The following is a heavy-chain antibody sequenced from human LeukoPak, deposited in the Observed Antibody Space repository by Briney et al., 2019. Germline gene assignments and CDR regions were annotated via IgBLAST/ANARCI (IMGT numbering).Heavy chain of an antibody. Sequence: PSETLSLTCAVSGVSISTSCWSWIRQPPGKGLEWIGYIYYTGSTSYDPSLKSRVTISLDTSKNQFSLKLSSVTAADTAVYYCARLTWDTTMVRYYFDFWGQGTLVTVSS. D-gene: IGHD5-18*01. CDR3: ARLTWDTTMVRYYFDF. V-gene: IGHV4-59*08. J-gene: IGHJ4*02. CDR1: GVSISTSC. CDR2: IYYTGST.